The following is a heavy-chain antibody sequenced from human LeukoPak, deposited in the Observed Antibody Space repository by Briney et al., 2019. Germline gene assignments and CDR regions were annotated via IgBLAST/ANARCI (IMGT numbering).Heavy chain of an antibody. Sequence: PSETLSLTCSVSGGSISSYYWTWIRQPPGKGLEWIGYIFHSDTTKYNPSLNSRVSISVDTSQNSFSLKLSSVTAADTAVYYCASNYYDSSGYYPGAFDIWGQGTMVTVSS. V-gene: IGHV4-59*12. D-gene: IGHD3-22*01. CDR1: GGSISSYY. CDR3: ASNYYDSSGYYPGAFDI. CDR2: IFHSDTT. J-gene: IGHJ3*02.